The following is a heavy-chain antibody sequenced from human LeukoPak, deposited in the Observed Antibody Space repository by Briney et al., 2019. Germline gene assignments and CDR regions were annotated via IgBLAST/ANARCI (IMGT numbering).Heavy chain of an antibody. Sequence: SVKVSCKASRVTFTNYVFSWVRQAPGQGLEWIGGIIPMFGTTNFAQKFQGRVTITADKSTSTAYMELSSLRVEDTAVYYCARCVMGYSGYDLDYWGQGTLVTVSS. D-gene: IGHD5-12*01. V-gene: IGHV1-69*06. CDR2: IIPMFGTT. J-gene: IGHJ4*02. CDR1: RVTFTNYV. CDR3: ARCVMGYSGYDLDY.